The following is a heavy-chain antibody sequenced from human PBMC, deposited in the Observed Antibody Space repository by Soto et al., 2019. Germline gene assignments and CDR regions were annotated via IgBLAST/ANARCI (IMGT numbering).Heavy chain of an antibody. CDR3: ARGRYCLTGRCFPNWFDS. Sequence: SETLSLTCSVSGDSISNLDYFWAWIRQPPGQALEYIGYIYKSATTYYNPSFESRVAISVDTSKSQFSLNVTSVTAADTAVYFCARGRYCLTGRCFPNWFDSWGLGALVTVSS. D-gene: IGHD7-27*01. CDR2: IYKSATT. CDR1: GDSISNLDYF. J-gene: IGHJ5*01. V-gene: IGHV4-30-4*01.